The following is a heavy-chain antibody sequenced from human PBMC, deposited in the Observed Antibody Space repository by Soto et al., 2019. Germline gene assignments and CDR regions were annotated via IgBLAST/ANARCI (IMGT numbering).Heavy chain of an antibody. CDR3: ANSPIIDFHCSSTSCYNHYYYGMDV. J-gene: IGHJ6*02. V-gene: IGHV1-69*13. CDR2: IIPIFGTA. Sequence: ASVKVSCKASGGTFSRYSISWVRQAPGQGLEWMGGIIPIFGTANYAQKFQGRVTITADESTSTAYMELSSLRSEDTAVYYCANSPIIDFHCSSTSCYNHYYYGMDVWGQGTTVTVSS. CDR1: GGTFSRYS. D-gene: IGHD2-2*02.